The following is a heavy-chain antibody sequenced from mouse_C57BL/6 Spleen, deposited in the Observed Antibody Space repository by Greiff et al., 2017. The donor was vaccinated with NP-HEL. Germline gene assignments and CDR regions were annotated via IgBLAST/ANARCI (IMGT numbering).Heavy chain of an antibody. J-gene: IGHJ3*01. Sequence: VKLQQPGAELVRPGSSVKLSCKASGYTFTSYWMHWVKQRPIQGLEWIGNIDPSDSETHYNQKFKDKAKLTVDKSSSTAYMQLRSLTSEDSAVYYCARLGIYYGSSHGGFAYWGQGTLVTVSA. CDR2: IDPSDSET. CDR1: GYTFTSYW. CDR3: ARLGIYYGSSHGGFAY. V-gene: IGHV1-52*01. D-gene: IGHD1-1*01.